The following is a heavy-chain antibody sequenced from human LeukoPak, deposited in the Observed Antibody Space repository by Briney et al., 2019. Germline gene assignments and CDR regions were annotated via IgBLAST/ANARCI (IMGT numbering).Heavy chain of an antibody. D-gene: IGHD3-22*01. CDR2: INHSGST. V-gene: IGHV4-39*07. Sequence: PSETLSLTCTVSGGSISSSSYYWSWIRQPPGKGLEWIGEINHSGSTNYNPSLKSRVTISVDTSKNQFSLKLSSVTAADTAVYYCARGFTMIVYPWGQGTLVTVSS. CDR1: GGSISSSSYY. CDR3: ARGFTMIVYP. J-gene: IGHJ5*02.